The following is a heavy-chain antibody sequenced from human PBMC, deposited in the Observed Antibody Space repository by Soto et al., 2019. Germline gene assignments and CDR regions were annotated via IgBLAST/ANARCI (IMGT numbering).Heavy chain of an antibody. D-gene: IGHD4-17*01. CDR1: GGSISSGGYY. CDR3: ARDSTTTVTNRFDP. J-gene: IGHJ5*02. V-gene: IGHV4-31*03. CDR2: IYYSGST. Sequence: QVQLQESGPGLVKPSQTLSLTCTVSGGSISSGGYYWSWIRQHPGMGLEWIGYIYYSGSTYYNPSLKSRITISVDTSKNPFSLKLCSVAAVDTAVYYCARDSTTTVTNRFDPWGQGNLVTVSS.